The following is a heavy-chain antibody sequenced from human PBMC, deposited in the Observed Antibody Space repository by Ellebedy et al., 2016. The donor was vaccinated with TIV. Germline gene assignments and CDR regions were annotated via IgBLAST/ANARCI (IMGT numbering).Heavy chain of an antibody. Sequence: GESLKISCVASGFSFSTYGMHWVRQAPGKGLEWVAFKRFDGRNEYNGASVKGRFIISRDLSKNTLYLQMNRMTSDDTGIYYCTRETNLPPGALAGTGFDCWGQGTLVIVSS. V-gene: IGHV3-30*02. CDR2: KRFDGRNE. J-gene: IGHJ4*02. D-gene: IGHD6-19*01. CDR3: TRETNLPPGALAGTGFDC. CDR1: GFSFSTYG.